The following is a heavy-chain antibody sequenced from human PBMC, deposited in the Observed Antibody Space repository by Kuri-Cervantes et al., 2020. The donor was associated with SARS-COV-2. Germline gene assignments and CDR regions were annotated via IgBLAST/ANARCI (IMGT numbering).Heavy chain of an antibody. D-gene: IGHD5-18*01. Sequence: GESLKISCAASGFTFSDAWMSWVRQAPGKGLEWVGRIKSKTDGGTTDYAAPVKGRFTISRDDSKNTLYLQMNSLKTEDTAVYYCTTKDTAMANTYFDYWGQGTLVTVSS. J-gene: IGHJ4*02. V-gene: IGHV3-15*01. CDR3: TTKDTAMANTYFDY. CDR2: IKSKTDGGTT. CDR1: GFTFSDAW.